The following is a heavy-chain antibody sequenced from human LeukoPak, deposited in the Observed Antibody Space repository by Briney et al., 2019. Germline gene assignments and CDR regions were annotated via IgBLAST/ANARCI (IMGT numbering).Heavy chain of an antibody. Sequence: SETLSLTCAVYGGSFSGYYWSWIRQPPGKGLEWIGEINHSGCINYNPSLKSRVTISVDTSKNQFSLKLSSVTAADTAVYYCARDPKRSLRTTVNRNWFDPWGQGTLVTVSS. CDR3: ARDPKRSLRTTVNRNWFDP. CDR1: GGSFSGYY. V-gene: IGHV4-34*01. J-gene: IGHJ5*02. CDR2: INHSGCI. D-gene: IGHD4-17*01.